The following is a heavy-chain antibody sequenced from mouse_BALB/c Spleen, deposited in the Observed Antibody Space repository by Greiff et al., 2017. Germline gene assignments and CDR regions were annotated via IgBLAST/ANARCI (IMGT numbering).Heavy chain of an antibody. CDR1: GFNTKDYY. V-gene: IGHV14-1*02. CDR2: IDPENGNT. Sequence: EVQLVESGAELVRPGALVKLSCKASGFNTKDYYMHWVKQRPEQGLEWIGWIDPENGNTIYDPKFQGKASITADTSSNTAYLQLSSLTSEDTAVYYCAGTGYAMDYWGQGTSVTVSS. J-gene: IGHJ4*01. CDR3: AGTGYAMDY. D-gene: IGHD3-3*01.